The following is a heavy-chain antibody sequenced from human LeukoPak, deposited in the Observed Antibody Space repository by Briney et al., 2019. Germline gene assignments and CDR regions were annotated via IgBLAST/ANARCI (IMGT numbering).Heavy chain of an antibody. CDR2: ISGNSGAT. V-gene: IGHV3-23*01. J-gene: IGHJ4*02. CDR3: SKAGDTNYYRHGDY. CDR1: GFTFSSYP. Sequence: GGSLRLSCATSGFTFSSYPMSWVRQAPGRGLEWVSVISGNSGATYYADSVKGRFTISRANAKNTVYLQMNNLRGENTALYYCSKAGDTNYYRHGDYWGQGTLVTVSS. D-gene: IGHD4-11*01.